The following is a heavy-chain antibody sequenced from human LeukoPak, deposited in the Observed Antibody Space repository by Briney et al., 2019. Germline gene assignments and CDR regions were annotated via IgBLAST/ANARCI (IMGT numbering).Heavy chain of an antibody. V-gene: IGHV4-31*03. Sequence: SETLSLTCTVSGSSINNGGYYWSWIRQHPGKGLEWIGYIYYSGSSYYNPSLRSRVTISVDTSKNHFSLKLSSVTAADTAVYYCARGLRIFYNWFDPWGQGTLVTVSS. D-gene: IGHD3-3*01. CDR1: GSSINNGGYY. CDR2: IYYSGSS. CDR3: ARGLRIFYNWFDP. J-gene: IGHJ5*02.